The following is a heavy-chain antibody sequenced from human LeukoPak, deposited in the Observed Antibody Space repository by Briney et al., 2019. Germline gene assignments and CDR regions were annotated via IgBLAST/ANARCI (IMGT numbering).Heavy chain of an antibody. J-gene: IGHJ4*02. CDR1: GFTVSSNY. D-gene: IGHD6-19*01. Sequence: AGGSLRLSCAASGFTVSSNYMSWVRQAPGKGLEWVSVIYSGGSTYYADSVKGRFTISRDNSKNTLYLQMNSLRAEDTAVYYCVRDRHQWMDSTWQYCFDYWGQGILVTVSS. CDR2: IYSGGST. CDR3: VRDRHQWMDSTWQYCFDY. V-gene: IGHV3-66*01.